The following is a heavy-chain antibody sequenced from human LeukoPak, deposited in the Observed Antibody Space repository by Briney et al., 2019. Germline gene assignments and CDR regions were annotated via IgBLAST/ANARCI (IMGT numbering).Heavy chain of an antibody. CDR2: IYYGGST. CDR1: GGSISSYY. CDR3: ARGGIVGAITYFDY. J-gene: IGHJ4*02. Sequence: SETLSLTCTVSGGSISSYYWSWIRQPPGKGLEWIGYIYYGGSTNYNPSLKSRVTISVDTSKNQFSLKLSSVTAADTAVYYCARGGIVGAITYFDYWGQGTLVTVSS. V-gene: IGHV4-59*01. D-gene: IGHD1-26*01.